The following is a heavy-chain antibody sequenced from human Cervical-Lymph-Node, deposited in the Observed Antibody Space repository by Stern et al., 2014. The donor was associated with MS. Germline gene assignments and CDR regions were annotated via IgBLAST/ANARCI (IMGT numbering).Heavy chain of an antibody. Sequence: QVQLQESGPGLVKPSETLSLTCTVSGGSITSYYWNWIRQLPGKGLEWIGHMYYSGSTNYNPSLKSRVTISIDTPKNQFSLKLTSVPAADTAVYYGARAPPVANYDFRSRYYLNWFDSWGQGTLVTVSS. CDR1: GGSITSYY. D-gene: IGHD3-3*01. CDR2: MYYSGST. V-gene: IGHV4-59*01. J-gene: IGHJ5*01. CDR3: ARAPPVANYDFRSRYYLNWFDS.